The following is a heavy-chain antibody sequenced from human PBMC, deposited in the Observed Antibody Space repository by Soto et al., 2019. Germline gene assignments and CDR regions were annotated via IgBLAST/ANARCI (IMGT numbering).Heavy chain of an antibody. J-gene: IGHJ4*02. D-gene: IGHD3-9*01. CDR3: VRQADYNILTGYFYYFDY. Sequence: PGESLKISCKSSGYSFTDYWIGWVRQMPGKGLEWMGIIYPGDSDARYSPSFQGQVTISVDTSINTAFLRWNSLTASDTAMYYCVRQADYNILTGYFYYFDYWGQGSLVTVSS. V-gene: IGHV5-51*01. CDR2: IYPGDSDA. CDR1: GYSFTDYW.